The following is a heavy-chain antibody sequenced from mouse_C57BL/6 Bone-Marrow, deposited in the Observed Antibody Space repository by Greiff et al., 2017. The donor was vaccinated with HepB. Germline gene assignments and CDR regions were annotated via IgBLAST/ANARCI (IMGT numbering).Heavy chain of an antibody. CDR3: AREEFYYGSSYLYYFDY. V-gene: IGHV1-52*01. Sequence: VQLQQPGAELVRPGSSVKLSCKASGYTFTSYWMHWVKQRPIQGLEWIGNIDPSDSETHYNQKFKDKATLTVDKSSSTAYMQLSSLTSEDSAVYYCAREEFYYGSSYLYYFDYWGQGTTLTVSS. CDR1: GYTFTSYW. D-gene: IGHD1-1*01. J-gene: IGHJ2*01. CDR2: IDPSDSET.